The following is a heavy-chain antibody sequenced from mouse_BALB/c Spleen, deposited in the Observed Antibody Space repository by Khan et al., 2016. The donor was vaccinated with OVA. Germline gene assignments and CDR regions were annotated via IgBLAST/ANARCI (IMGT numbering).Heavy chain of an antibody. J-gene: IGHJ2*01. V-gene: IGHV1-20*02. Sequence: EVQLQESGPELVRPGASVKISCKASGYSFTGYFMNWVMQSPGKSLEWIGRINPHIGETFYNQRFKDKATLTAEESSSTAHMELRSLASEDSAVYYCTRIYRSDFDYWGQGTTLTVSS. CDR2: INPHIGET. D-gene: IGHD1-1*01. CDR3: TRIYRSDFDY. CDR1: GYSFTGYF.